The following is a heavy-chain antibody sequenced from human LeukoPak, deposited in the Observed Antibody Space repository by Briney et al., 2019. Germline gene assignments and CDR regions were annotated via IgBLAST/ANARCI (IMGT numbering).Heavy chain of an antibody. V-gene: IGHV4-39*01. CDR1: GGSISSSSYY. J-gene: IGHJ4*02. D-gene: IGHD3-22*01. Sequence: SETLSLTCTVSGGSISSSSYYWGWIRQPPGKGLEWIGSIYYSGSTYYNPSLKSRVTISVDTSKNQFSLKLSSVTAADTAVYYCARQGWNAYYDTPDLESDPFDYWGQGTLVTVSS. CDR3: ARQGWNAYYDTPDLESDPFDY. CDR2: IYYSGST.